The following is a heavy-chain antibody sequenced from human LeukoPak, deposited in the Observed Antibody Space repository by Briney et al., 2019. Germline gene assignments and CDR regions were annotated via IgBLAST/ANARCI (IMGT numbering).Heavy chain of an antibody. V-gene: IGHV4-59*01. CDR1: GGSISSYY. J-gene: IGHJ4*02. CDR3: ARGSMVRGVIFDY. D-gene: IGHD3-10*01. CDR2: IYYSGST. Sequence: PSETLSLTCTVSGGSISSYYWSWIRQPPGKGLGWIGYIYYSGSTNYNPSLKSRVTISVDTSKNQFSLKLSSVTAADTAVYYCARGSMVRGVIFDYWGQGTLVTVSS.